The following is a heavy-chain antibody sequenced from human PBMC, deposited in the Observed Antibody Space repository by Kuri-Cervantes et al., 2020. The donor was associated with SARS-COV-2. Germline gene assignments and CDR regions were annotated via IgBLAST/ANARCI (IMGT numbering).Heavy chain of an antibody. Sequence: SQTLSLTCIVSGASVSSGSHYWNWRRQPPGKGLEWIGYIYYSGSTKYNPSLKRRVTMSVDTSKNQFSLKLNSVTPADTAVYYCARTLDYHGSGTYCFDYWGQGTLVTVSS. CDR3: ARTLDYHGSGTYCFDY. V-gene: IGHV4-61*01. J-gene: IGHJ4*02. CDR2: IYYSGST. D-gene: IGHD3-10*01. CDR1: GASVSSGSHY.